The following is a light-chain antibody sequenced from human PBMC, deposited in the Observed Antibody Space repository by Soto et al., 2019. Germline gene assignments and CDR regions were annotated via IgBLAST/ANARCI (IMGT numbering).Light chain of an antibody. Sequence: EIVLTQSPGTLSLSPGDRATLSCRASQSVSRSYLGWYQQKPGQGPRLLIYGASSRATGTPGRFSGSGSGTDFTLTINRLEPEDFALYYCQQYGSSPPTFGQGTKVDIK. CDR1: QSVSRSY. CDR3: QQYGSSPPT. CDR2: GAS. V-gene: IGKV3-20*01. J-gene: IGKJ1*01.